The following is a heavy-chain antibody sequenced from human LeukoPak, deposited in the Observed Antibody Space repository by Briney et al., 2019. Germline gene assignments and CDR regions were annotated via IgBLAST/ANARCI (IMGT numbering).Heavy chain of an antibody. J-gene: IGHJ5*02. V-gene: IGHV3-33*01. Sequence: GGSLRPSCAASGFTFSSYGMHWVRQAPGKGLEWVAVIWYDGSNKYYADSVKGRFTISRDNSKNTLYLQMNSLRAEDTAVYYCARDLIKYYYGSGSSPLGPWGQGTLVTVSS. CDR2: IWYDGSNK. CDR3: ARDLIKYYYGSGSSPLGP. CDR1: GFTFSSYG. D-gene: IGHD3-10*01.